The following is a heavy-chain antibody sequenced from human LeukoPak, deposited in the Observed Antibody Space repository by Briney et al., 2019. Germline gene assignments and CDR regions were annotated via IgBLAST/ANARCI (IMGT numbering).Heavy chain of an antibody. J-gene: IGHJ4*02. D-gene: IGHD6-19*01. CDR1: GGSISSSSYY. Sequence: SETLSLTCTVSGGSISSSSYYWGWIRQPPGKGLEWIGSIYYSGSTYYNPSLKSRVTISVDTSKNQFSLKLSSVTAADTAVYYCARDTAYSSRVFDYWGQGTLVTVSS. CDR2: IYYSGST. V-gene: IGHV4-39*07. CDR3: ARDTAYSSRVFDY.